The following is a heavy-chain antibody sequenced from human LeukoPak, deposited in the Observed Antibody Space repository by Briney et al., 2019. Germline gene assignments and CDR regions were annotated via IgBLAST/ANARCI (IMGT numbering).Heavy chain of an antibody. J-gene: IGHJ4*02. D-gene: IGHD3-10*01. CDR3: AREVVGSGSYYKDY. CDR2: INPNSGDT. CDR1: GYTFTGYH. V-gene: IGHV1-2*06. Sequence: ASVKVSCKASGYTFTGYHLHWVRQAPGHGLEWMGRINPNSGDTIYAQKFQGRVTMTRDTSISTAYMELSRLRSDDTAVYYCAREVVGSGSYYKDYWGQGTLVTVSS.